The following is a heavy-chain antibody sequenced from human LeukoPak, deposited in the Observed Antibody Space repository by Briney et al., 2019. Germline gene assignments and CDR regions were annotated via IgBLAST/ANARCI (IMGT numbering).Heavy chain of an antibody. V-gene: IGHV3-13*01. CDR2: IGTAGDT. D-gene: IGHD3-16*01. CDR1: GFTFNNYD. Sequence: PGGSLRLSCAASGFTFNNYDMHWVRQVTGKGLEWVSAIGTAGDTYYPASMKGRFTISREDAKNSLYLQMNGLSPGDTAVYYCARSRATWGNIDYWGQGALVIVSS. CDR3: ARSRATWGNIDY. J-gene: IGHJ4*02.